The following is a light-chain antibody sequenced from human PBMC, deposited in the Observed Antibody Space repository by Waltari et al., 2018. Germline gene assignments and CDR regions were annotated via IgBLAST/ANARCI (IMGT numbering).Light chain of an antibody. Sequence: QSVLTQPPSVSGAPGQRVTISCTGSSSHIGAGYDVHWYQQLPGTAPKLPIYGNSNRPSGVPDQFSGSKSGTSASLAITGLQAEDEADYYCQSYDSSLSGGVFGGGTKLTVL. V-gene: IGLV1-40*01. CDR2: GNS. CDR1: SSHIGAGYD. CDR3: QSYDSSLSGGV. J-gene: IGLJ2*01.